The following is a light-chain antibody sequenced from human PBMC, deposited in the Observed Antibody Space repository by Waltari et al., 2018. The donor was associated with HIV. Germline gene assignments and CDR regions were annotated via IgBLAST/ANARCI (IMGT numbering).Light chain of an antibody. Sequence: QAVVTQEPSLTVSPGGTVTLTCGSSTGAVTSGHYPYWFQQKPGQAPRTLCYDTNTKHSWTPARFSGSRLGGKAALTLSGAQPEDEAEYYCLLSYSGTRVFGGGTKLTVL. V-gene: IGLV7-46*01. CDR1: TGAVTSGHY. J-gene: IGLJ3*02. CDR2: DTN. CDR3: LLSYSGTRV.